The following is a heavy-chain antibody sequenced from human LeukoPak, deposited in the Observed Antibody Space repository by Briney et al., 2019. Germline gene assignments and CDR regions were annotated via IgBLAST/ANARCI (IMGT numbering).Heavy chain of an antibody. J-gene: IGHJ5*02. CDR3: ARDVGSRDIDWFDP. CDR1: GYTFTSYG. CDR2: ISAYNGNT. Sequence: GASVKVSCKASGYTFTSYGISWVRQAPGQGLEWMGWISAYNGNTNYAQKLQGRVTMTTDTSTSTAYMELRSLRSDDTAVYYCARDVGSRDIDWFDPWGQGTLATVSS. V-gene: IGHV1-18*01. D-gene: IGHD5-12*01.